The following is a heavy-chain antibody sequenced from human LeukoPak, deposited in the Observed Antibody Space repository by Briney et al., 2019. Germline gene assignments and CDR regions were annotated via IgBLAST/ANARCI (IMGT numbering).Heavy chain of an antibody. Sequence: SETLSLTCAVYGGSFSGYYWSWIGQPPGKGLEWIGEINHSGSTNYNPSLKSRVTISVDTSKNQFSLKLSSVTAADTAVYYCARRSHPDGMDVWGQGTTVAVSS. CDR3: ARRSHPDGMDV. CDR1: GGSFSGYY. J-gene: IGHJ6*02. CDR2: INHSGST. V-gene: IGHV4-34*01.